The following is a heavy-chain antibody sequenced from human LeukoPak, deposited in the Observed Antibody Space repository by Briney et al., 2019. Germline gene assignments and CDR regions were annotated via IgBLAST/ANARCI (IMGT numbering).Heavy chain of an antibody. Sequence: SETLSLTCAVSGYSISSGYYWGWIRQPPGKGLEGIGSIYHSGSTYYNPSLKSRVTISVDTSKNQFSLKLSSVTAADTAVYYCARLRNWGPGSLFDYWGQGTLVTVSS. J-gene: IGHJ4*02. CDR3: ARLRNWGPGSLFDY. CDR1: GYSISSGYY. CDR2: IYHSGST. D-gene: IGHD7-27*01. V-gene: IGHV4-38-2*01.